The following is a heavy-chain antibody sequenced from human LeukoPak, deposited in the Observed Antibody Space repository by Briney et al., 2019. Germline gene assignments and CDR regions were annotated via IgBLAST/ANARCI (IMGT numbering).Heavy chain of an antibody. CDR2: ISSSGSTI. V-gene: IGHV3-48*03. CDR1: RFTFSTYD. Sequence: PGGSLRLSCAASRFTFSTYDMNWVRQAPGKGLEWVSYISSSGSTIYYADSVKGRFTISRDNAKNSLYLQMNSLRAEDTAVYYCAELGITMIGGAWGKGTTVTISS. CDR3: AELGITMIGGA. D-gene: IGHD3-10*02. J-gene: IGHJ6*04.